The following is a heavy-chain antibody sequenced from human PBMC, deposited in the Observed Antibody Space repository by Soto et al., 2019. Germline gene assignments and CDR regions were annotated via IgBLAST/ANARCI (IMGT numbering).Heavy chain of an antibody. J-gene: IGHJ4*02. CDR1: GFTFSSYW. Sequence: PGGSLRLSCAASGFTFSSYWMSWVRQAPGKGLEWVANIKQDGSEKYYVDSVKGRFTISRDNAKNSLYLQMNSLRAEDTAVYYCARDSVVAAISVFDYWGQGTLVTVSS. D-gene: IGHD2-15*01. V-gene: IGHV3-7*01. CDR2: IKQDGSEK. CDR3: ARDSVVAAISVFDY.